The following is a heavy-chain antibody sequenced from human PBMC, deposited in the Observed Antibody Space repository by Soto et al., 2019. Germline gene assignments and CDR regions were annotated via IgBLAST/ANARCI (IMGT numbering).Heavy chain of an antibody. D-gene: IGHD5-12*01. V-gene: IGHV3-21*01. Sequence: GGSLRLSCAASGFTFSSYSMNWVRQAPGKGLEWVSSISSSSSYIYYADSVKGRFTISRDNAKNSLYLQMNSLRAEDTAVYYCARDNSWANIVARDDYFDYLGQGTLVTVSS. CDR3: ARDNSWANIVARDDYFDY. CDR1: GFTFSSYS. CDR2: ISSSSSYI. J-gene: IGHJ4*02.